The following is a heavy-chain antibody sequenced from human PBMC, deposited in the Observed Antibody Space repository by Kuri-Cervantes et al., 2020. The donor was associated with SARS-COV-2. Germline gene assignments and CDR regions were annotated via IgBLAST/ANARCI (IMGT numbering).Heavy chain of an antibody. CDR1: AYTFTSYA. CDR2: INTNTGNP. CDR3: ARDTNFGSGSHWFDP. V-gene: IGHV7-4-1*02. D-gene: IGHD3-10*01. J-gene: IGHJ5*02. Sequence: ASVKVSCNASAYTFTSYAMIWVRQAPGQGLEWMGWINTNTGNPTYAQGFTGRFVFSLDTSVSTAYLQISSLKAEDTAVYYCARDTNFGSGSHWFDPWGQGTLVTVSS.